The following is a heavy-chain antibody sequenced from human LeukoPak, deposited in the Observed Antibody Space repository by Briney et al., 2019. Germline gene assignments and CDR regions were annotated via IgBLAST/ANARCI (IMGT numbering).Heavy chain of an antibody. CDR3: ANMHYGDPNFDY. D-gene: IGHD4-17*01. Sequence: GGSLRLSCAASGFTFSSYAMSWVRQAPGKGLEWVSAISGSGGSTYYADSVKGRFTISRDNSKNTLYLQMNSLRAEDTAVYYCANMHYGDPNFDYWGQGTLATVSS. CDR2: ISGSGGST. V-gene: IGHV3-23*01. CDR1: GFTFSSYA. J-gene: IGHJ4*02.